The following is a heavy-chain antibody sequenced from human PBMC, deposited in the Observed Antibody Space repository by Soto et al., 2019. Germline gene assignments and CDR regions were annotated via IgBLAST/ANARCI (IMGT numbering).Heavy chain of an antibody. CDR1: GGSFSDYY. Sequence: SETLSLTCAVYGGSFSDYYWSWIRQPSGKGLEWIGEINHTGSTNYNPSLKSRVTISVDTSTNQFSLKLSSVTAADTAVYYCARVRRHRCLSWGRGTRGTVS. V-gene: IGHV4-34*01. D-gene: IGHD2-2*01. CDR2: INHTGST. CDR3: ARVRRHRCLS. J-gene: IGHJ5*02.